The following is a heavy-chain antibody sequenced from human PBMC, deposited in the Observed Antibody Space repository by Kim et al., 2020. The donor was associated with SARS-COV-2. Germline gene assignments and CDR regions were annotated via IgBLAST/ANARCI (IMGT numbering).Heavy chain of an antibody. Sequence: NGNTKDSQKFQGRVTITRDTSASTAYMELSSLRSEDTAVYYCARDRTLDYWGQGTLVTVSS. V-gene: IGHV1-3*01. J-gene: IGHJ4*02. D-gene: IGHD2-15*01. CDR2: NGNT. CDR3: ARDRTLDY.